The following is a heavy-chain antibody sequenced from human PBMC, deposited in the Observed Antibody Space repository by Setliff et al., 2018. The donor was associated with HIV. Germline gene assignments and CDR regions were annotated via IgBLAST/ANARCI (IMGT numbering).Heavy chain of an antibody. CDR1: NGSFSGYY. CDR3: IIAYSSGWLAPMGFDS. D-gene: IGHD6-19*01. Sequence: SETLSLPCAVYNGSFSGYYWSWIRQPPGKGLEWIGEINHSGSTNYNPSLESRVTISVDTSKNQFSLKLSSVTAADTAVYYCIIAYSSGWLAPMGFDSWGQGTLVTVSS. J-gene: IGHJ4*02. CDR2: INHSGST. V-gene: IGHV4-34*01.